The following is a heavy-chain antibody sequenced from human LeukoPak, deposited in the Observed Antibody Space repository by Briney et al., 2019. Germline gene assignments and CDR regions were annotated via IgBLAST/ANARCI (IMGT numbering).Heavy chain of an antibody. CDR1: GFTFSGSA. Sequence: PGGSLRLSCAASGFTFSGSALHWVRQASGKGLEWVGRIRSTANGYATAYAASVKGRFTISRDDSKNTAYLQMNSLKTEDTAVYYCTSQPPLYCSGGSCYSSDYWGQGTLVTVSS. D-gene: IGHD2-15*01. V-gene: IGHV3-73*01. CDR3: TSQPPLYCSGGSCYSSDY. J-gene: IGHJ4*02. CDR2: IRSTANGYAT.